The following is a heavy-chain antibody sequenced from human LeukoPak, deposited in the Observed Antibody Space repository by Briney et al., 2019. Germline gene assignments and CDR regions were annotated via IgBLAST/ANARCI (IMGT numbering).Heavy chain of an antibody. CDR2: ISYDGSNK. D-gene: IGHD3-10*01. Sequence: PGRSLGLSCAASGFTFSSYAMHWVRQAPGKRLEWVAVISYDGSNKYYADSVKGRFTISRDNSKNTLYLQMNSLRAEDTAVYYCARVTPTLWFGEFDYWGQGTLVTVSS. CDR3: ARVTPTLWFGEFDY. J-gene: IGHJ4*02. CDR1: GFTFSSYA. V-gene: IGHV3-30-3*01.